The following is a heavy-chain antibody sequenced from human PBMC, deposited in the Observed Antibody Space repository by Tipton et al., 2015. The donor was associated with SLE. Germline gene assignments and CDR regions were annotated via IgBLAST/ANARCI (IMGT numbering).Heavy chain of an antibody. V-gene: IGHV3-30*04. Sequence: SLRLSCAASGFTFSIYAMHWVRQAPGKGLEWVAVISYDGSNKYYADSVKGRFTISRDNSKNTLRLQMNSLRAEDTAVYYCASSLPYGGLFDYWGQGTLVTVSS. J-gene: IGHJ4*02. CDR3: ASSLPYGGLFDY. D-gene: IGHD2-2*02. CDR2: ISYDGSNK. CDR1: GFTFSIYA.